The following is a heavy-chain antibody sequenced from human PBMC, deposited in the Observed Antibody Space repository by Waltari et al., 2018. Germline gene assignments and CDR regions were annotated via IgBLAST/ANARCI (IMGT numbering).Heavy chain of an antibody. CDR3: ARSPDGSGSYPDY. J-gene: IGHJ4*02. V-gene: IGHV1-69*01. CDR2: IIPIFGTA. D-gene: IGHD3-10*01. CDR1: GGTLRSYA. Sequence: QLVQSGAGVRKPGSSVKVSCKAAGGTLRSYAISWGRQAPGQGLEWMGGIIPIFGTANYAQKFQGRVTITADESTSTAYMELSSLRSEDTAVYYCARSPDGSGSYPDYWGQGTLVTVSS.